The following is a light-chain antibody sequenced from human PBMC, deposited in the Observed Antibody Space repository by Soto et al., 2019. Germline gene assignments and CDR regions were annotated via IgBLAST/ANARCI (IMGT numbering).Light chain of an antibody. J-gene: IGLJ1*01. CDR1: SSDVGGYNY. CDR2: EVS. V-gene: IGLV2-14*01. CDR3: SSYTSSSAPNV. Sequence: QSALTQPASVSGSPGQSITISCTGTSSDVGGYNYVSRYQQHPGNTPKLMIYEVSNRPSGVSNRFSGSKSGNTASLTISGLQAEDEADYYCSSYTSSSAPNVFGTGNKLTVL.